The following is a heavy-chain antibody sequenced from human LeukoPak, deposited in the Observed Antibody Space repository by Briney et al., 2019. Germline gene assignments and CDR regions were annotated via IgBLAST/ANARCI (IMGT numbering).Heavy chain of an antibody. CDR3: ARGSDDSAYLYN. CDR1: GGSFCDYY. Sequence: SETLSLTCGFSGGSFCDYYWSWIRQPPGQGLGCVWEINPSGNTNYIQSLKSLVTTSADTSKSHFSLKWRSVTAADTAVYYCARGSDDSAYLYNWGQGTLVTVSS. V-gene: IGHV4-34*01. D-gene: IGHD3-16*01. J-gene: IGHJ4*02. CDR2: INPSGNT.